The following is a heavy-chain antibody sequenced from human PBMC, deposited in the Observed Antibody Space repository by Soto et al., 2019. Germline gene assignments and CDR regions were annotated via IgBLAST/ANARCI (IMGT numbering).Heavy chain of an antibody. V-gene: IGHV1-69*06. CDR1: GGTFSSYA. D-gene: IGHD3-22*01. J-gene: IGHJ6*02. CDR2: IIPIFGTA. Sequence: QVQLVQSGAEVKKPGSSVKVSCKASGGTFSSYAISWVRQAPGQGLEWMGGIIPIFGTANYAQKFQGRVTITADKSTSTAYMELSSLRSEDTAVYYCASMGRVIVVVTQTNYGMVVWGQGTTVTVSS. CDR3: ASMGRVIVVVTQTNYGMVV.